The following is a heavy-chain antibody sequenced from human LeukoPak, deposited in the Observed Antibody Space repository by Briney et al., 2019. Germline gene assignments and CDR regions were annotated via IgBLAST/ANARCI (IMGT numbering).Heavy chain of an antibody. D-gene: IGHD5-24*01. CDR3: ARGAERWLQTPFDY. J-gene: IGHJ4*02. CDR2: ISGGGGST. CDR1: GFTFSSYA. Sequence: GGSLRLSCAASGFTFSSYAVSWVRQAPGKGLEWVSVISGGGGSTYYADSVKGRFTISRDNSKNTLYLQMNSLRAEDTAVYYCARGAERWLQTPFDYWGQGTLVTVSS. V-gene: IGHV3-23*01.